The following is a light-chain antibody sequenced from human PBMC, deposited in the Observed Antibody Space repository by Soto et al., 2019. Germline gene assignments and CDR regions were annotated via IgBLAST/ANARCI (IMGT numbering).Light chain of an antibody. Sequence: DIQMTQSPSSLSASVGDRVTITCRASQSISSYLNWYQQKPGKAPKLLIYAASSFQSGVPSRFSGSGSDTDFTLTISNLQPVDFATYYCQQGYSTPRTFGQGTKVEIK. CDR3: QQGYSTPRT. CDR1: QSISSY. V-gene: IGKV1-39*01. J-gene: IGKJ1*01. CDR2: AAS.